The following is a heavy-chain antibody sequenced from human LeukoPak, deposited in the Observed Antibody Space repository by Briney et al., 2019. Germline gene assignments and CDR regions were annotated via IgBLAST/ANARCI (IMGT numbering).Heavy chain of an antibody. Sequence: SETLSLTCTVSGGSISTSSYYWGWIRQPPGKGLEWIGSMYYSGSTYYNPSLKSRVTISVDTSKNQFSLKLSSVTAADTALYHCASNEWSGYYFDYWGQGTLVTVSS. CDR1: GGSISTSSYY. D-gene: IGHD3-3*01. CDR2: MYYSGST. V-gene: IGHV4-39*01. CDR3: ASNEWSGYYFDY. J-gene: IGHJ4*02.